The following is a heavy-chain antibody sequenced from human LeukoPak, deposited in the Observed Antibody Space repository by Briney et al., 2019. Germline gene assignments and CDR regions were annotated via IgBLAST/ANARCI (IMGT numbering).Heavy chain of an antibody. CDR1: GGSFSGYY. Sequence: SETLSPTCAGYGGSFSGYYWSWIRQPPGKGLEWIGEINHSGSTNYNPSLKSRVTISVDTSKNQFSLKLSSVTAADTAVYYCASGHRQPNWGQGTLITVSS. J-gene: IGHJ4*02. CDR3: ASGHRQPN. V-gene: IGHV4-34*01. CDR2: INHSGST.